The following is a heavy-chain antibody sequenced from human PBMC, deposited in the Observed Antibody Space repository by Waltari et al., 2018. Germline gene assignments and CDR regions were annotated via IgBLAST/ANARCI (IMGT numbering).Heavy chain of an antibody. V-gene: IGHV4-34*01. CDR1: GGSFSGYY. CDR2: INHSGST. D-gene: IGHD3-10*01. Sequence: QLQLQQWGAGLLKPSETLSLTCAVYGGSFSGYYWSWIRQPPGKGLEWIGEINHSGSTNYNPSLKSRVTISVDTSKNQFSLKLSSVTAADTAVYYCARGKSYYGSGSYNYWGQGTLVTVSS. CDR3: ARGKSYYGSGSYNY. J-gene: IGHJ4*02.